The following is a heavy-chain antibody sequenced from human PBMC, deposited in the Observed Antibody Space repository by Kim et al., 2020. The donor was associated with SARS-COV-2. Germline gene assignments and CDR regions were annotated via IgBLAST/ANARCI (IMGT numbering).Heavy chain of an antibody. CDR1: GFTFSSYA. J-gene: IGHJ4*02. V-gene: IGHV3-23*01. CDR2: ISGSGGST. CDR3: AKIATRAATYYDTRDY. Sequence: GGSLRLSCAASGFTFSSYAMSWVRQTPGKGLEWVSTISGSGGSTYYADSVKGRFTISRDISKNTLFLQMNSLRAEDTALYYCAKIATRAATYYDTRDYWGQGTLVTVSS. D-gene: IGHD3-22*01.